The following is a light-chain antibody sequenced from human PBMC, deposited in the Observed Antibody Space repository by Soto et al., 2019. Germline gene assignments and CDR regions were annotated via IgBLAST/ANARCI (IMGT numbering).Light chain of an antibody. Sequence: FVVTQSPDTLSLSPGETATLSCRASQSVSSSVAWYQHKPGQSPRLVVYSGYKRSPGIPARFSGSGSGTHFTLTITRLEPEDFAVYYCQQYAHSPLTFGGGTKVDI. CDR3: QQYAHSPLT. CDR2: SGY. V-gene: IGKV3-20*01. J-gene: IGKJ4*01. CDR1: QSVSSS.